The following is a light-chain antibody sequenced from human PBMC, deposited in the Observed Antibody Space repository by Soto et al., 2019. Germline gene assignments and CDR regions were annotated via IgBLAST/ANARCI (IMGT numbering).Light chain of an antibody. CDR1: NSDVGDYNL. V-gene: IGLV2-14*01. Sequence: QSALTQPASVSGSPGQSITISCSGTNSDVGDYNLVSWYQQRPGKAPKLVIFDVSNRPSGVSDRFSGSKSGNTASLTISGLQAEDEGDYYCQSFDTSLNGLIFGGGTKVTVL. CDR2: DVS. CDR3: QSFDTSLNGLI. J-gene: IGLJ2*01.